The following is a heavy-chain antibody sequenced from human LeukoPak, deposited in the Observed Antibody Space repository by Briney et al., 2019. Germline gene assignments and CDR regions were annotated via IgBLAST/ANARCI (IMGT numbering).Heavy chain of an antibody. CDR2: IYSSGST. V-gene: IGHV4-59*01. J-gene: IGHJ3*02. CDR1: GGSISSYH. D-gene: IGHD2/OR15-2a*01. CDR3: ARGNRSPFFFGAFDI. Sequence: PSETLSLTCTVSGGSISSYHWSWIRQPPGKGLEWIGYIYSSGSTKYNPSLKSRVTISVDTSNNHFSLKLSSVTAADTAVYYCARGNRSPFFFGAFDIWGQGTMVTVSS.